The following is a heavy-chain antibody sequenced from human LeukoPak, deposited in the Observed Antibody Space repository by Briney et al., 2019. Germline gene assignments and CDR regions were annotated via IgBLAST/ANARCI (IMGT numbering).Heavy chain of an antibody. CDR3: ATGPLDWQPYYLAY. CDR2: ISTYNGHT. J-gene: IGHJ4*02. CDR1: GYKFTSYG. V-gene: IGHV1-18*01. D-gene: IGHD3-9*01. Sequence: ASVKVSCKASGYKFTSYGISWVRQAPGQGLEWMGWISTYNGHTNYAQKFQGRVTMITETSTSTAYMDLRSLRSDDTAVYYCATGPLDWQPYYLAYWGQGTLVTVSS.